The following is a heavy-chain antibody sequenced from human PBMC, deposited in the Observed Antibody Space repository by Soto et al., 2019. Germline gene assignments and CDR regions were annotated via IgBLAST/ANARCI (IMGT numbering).Heavy chain of an antibody. CDR3: AKSGRGYSGYYYYMDV. CDR1: GFTFDDYA. J-gene: IGHJ6*03. CDR2: ISWNSGSI. D-gene: IGHD3-10*01. V-gene: IGHV3-9*01. Sequence: EVQLVESGGGLVQPGRSLRLSCAASGFTFDDYAMHWVRQAPGKGLEWVSGISWNSGSIGYADSVKGRFTISRDNAKNSLYLQMNSLRAEDTALYYCAKSGRGYSGYYYYMDVWGKGTTVTVSS.